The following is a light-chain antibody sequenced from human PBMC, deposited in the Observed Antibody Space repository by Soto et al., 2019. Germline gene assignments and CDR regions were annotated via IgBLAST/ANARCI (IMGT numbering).Light chain of an antibody. CDR1: QSVSNNY. CDR3: QQYSSSPLT. Sequence: IVLTRSPCTLSLSPGERATLSCRASQSVSNNYLAWYQQKTGQAPRLLIYGASNRATGIPDRFSGSGSGTEVTLTISRLEPEDFAVYSCQQYSSSPLTFGGGTK. CDR2: GAS. V-gene: IGKV3-20*01. J-gene: IGKJ4*01.